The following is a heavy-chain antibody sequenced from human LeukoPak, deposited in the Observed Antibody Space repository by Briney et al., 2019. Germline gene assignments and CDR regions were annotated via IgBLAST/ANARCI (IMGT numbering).Heavy chain of an antibody. D-gene: IGHD3-10*01. Sequence: GGSLRLSCAASGFTVSSNYMSWVRQAPGKGLEWFSVIYSGGSTYYADSVKGRFTISRDNSKNTLYLQMNSLRAEDTAVYYCARDRPRGSGSLNFDYWGQGTLVTVSS. V-gene: IGHV3-53*01. CDR3: ARDRPRGSGSLNFDY. J-gene: IGHJ4*02. CDR1: GFTVSSNY. CDR2: IYSGGST.